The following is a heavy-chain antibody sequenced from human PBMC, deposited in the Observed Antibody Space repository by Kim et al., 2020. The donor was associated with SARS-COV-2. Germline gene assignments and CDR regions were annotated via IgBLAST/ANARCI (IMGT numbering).Heavy chain of an antibody. D-gene: IGHD3-10*01. CDR3: ARDFFRVGYYGSGSYYNEGIVY. V-gene: IGHV3-33*01. CDR2: IWYDGSNK. Sequence: GGSLRLSCAASGFTFSSYGMHWVRQAPGKGLEWVAVIWYDGSNKYYADSVKGRFTISRDNSKNTLYLQMNSLRAEDTAVYYCARDFFRVGYYGSGSYYNEGIVYWGQGTLVTVSS. CDR1: GFTFSSYG. J-gene: IGHJ4*02.